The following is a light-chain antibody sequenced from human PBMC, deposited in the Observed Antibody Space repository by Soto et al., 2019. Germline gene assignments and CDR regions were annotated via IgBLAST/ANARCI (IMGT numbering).Light chain of an antibody. CDR2: GTS. CDR3: LLYYGGAWV. Sequence: CASNTGAITIGYYPNWFQQKPGQAPRALIYGTSNKHSWTPARFSGSLLGGKAALTLSGVQPEDEAGYYCLLYYGGAWVFGGGTQLTVL. V-gene: IGLV7-43*01. CDR1: TGAITIGYY. J-gene: IGLJ3*02.